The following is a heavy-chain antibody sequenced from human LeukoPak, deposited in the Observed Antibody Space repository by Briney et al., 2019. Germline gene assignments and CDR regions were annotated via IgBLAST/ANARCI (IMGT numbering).Heavy chain of an antibody. Sequence: PGRSLRLSCAASGFTFSSYAMSWVRQAPGKGLEWVSAISGSGGSTYYADSVKGRFTISRDNSKNTLYLQMNSLRAEDTAVYYCAKSIEIKPNYYYYYGMDVWGQGTTVTVSS. CDR1: GFTFSSYA. D-gene: IGHD1-14*01. CDR2: ISGSGGST. V-gene: IGHV3-23*01. CDR3: AKSIEIKPNYYYYYGMDV. J-gene: IGHJ6*02.